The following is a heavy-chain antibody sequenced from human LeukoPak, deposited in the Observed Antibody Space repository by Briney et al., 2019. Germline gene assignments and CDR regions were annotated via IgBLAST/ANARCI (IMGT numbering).Heavy chain of an antibody. Sequence: HPGGSLRLSCAASGFTFSSYGMHWVRQAPGKGLEWVAVIWYDGSNKYYADSVKGRFTISRDNSKNTLYLQMNSLRAEDTAVYYCALFYDSSGYYLNRDAFDIWGQGTMVTVSS. CDR3: ALFYDSSGYYLNRDAFDI. D-gene: IGHD3-22*01. CDR2: IWYDGSNK. V-gene: IGHV3-33*08. J-gene: IGHJ3*02. CDR1: GFTFSSYG.